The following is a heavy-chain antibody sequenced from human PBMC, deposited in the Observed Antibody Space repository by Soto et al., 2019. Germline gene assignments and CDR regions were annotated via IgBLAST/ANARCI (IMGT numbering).Heavy chain of an antibody. CDR1: GFTFSSYW. V-gene: IGHV3-74*01. CDR3: ARDLRDTMVNNWFDP. D-gene: IGHD3-10*01. J-gene: IGHJ5*02. CDR2: INSDGSST. Sequence: GGSLRLSCAASGFTFSSYWMHWVRQAPGKGLVWVSRINSDGSSTSYADSVKGRFTISRDNAKNTLYLQMDSLRAEDTAVYYCARDLRDTMVNNWFDPWGQGTLVTVSS.